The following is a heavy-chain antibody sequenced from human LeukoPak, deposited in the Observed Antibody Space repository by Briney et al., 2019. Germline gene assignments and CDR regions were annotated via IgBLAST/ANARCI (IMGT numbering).Heavy chain of an antibody. CDR1: GGSFSGYS. CDR3: ARGRIAVAGGYFQH. CDR2: IDRSGST. V-gene: IGHV4-34*01. J-gene: IGHJ1*01. D-gene: IGHD6-19*01. Sequence: PSETLSLTCAVYGGSFSGYSWTWIRQPPGKGLEWIGEIDRSGSTNYNPSLKSRLTISVDTSKNQFSLKLSSVTAADTAVYYCARGRIAVAGGYFQHWGQGTLVTVSS.